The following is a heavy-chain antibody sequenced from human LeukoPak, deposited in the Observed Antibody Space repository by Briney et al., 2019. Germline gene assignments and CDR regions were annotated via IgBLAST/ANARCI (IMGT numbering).Heavy chain of an antibody. CDR2: ISSSSSTI. J-gene: IGHJ4*02. D-gene: IGHD2-15*01. Sequence: GGSLRLSCAASGFTFSSYSMNWVRQAPGKGLEWVSYISSSSSTIYSADSVKGRFTISRDNAKNALYLQMNSLRAEDTAVYYCARGLYCSGGSCLGFDSWGQGTLVTVSS. V-gene: IGHV3-48*01. CDR3: ARGLYCSGGSCLGFDS. CDR1: GFTFSSYS.